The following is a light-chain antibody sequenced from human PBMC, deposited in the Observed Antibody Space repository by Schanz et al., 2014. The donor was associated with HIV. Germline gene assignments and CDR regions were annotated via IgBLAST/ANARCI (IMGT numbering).Light chain of an antibody. CDR1: SSDVGSYNY. Sequence: QSALTQPRSVSGSPGQSVTISCTGTSSDVGSYNYVFWYQQRPGKAPKLMIYDVTKRPSGVPDRFSGSKSGNTASLTISGLQAEDEADYYCCSYAGSYTFVVFGGGTKLTVL. CDR2: DVT. CDR3: CSYAGSYTFVV. V-gene: IGLV2-11*01. J-gene: IGLJ3*02.